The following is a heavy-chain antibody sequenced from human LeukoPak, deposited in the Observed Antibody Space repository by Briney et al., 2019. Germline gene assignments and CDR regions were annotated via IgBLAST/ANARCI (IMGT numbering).Heavy chain of an antibody. D-gene: IGHD3-22*01. CDR1: GFTFSSYT. V-gene: IGHV3-21*01. J-gene: IGHJ4*02. CDR2: ISSTSTYI. CDR3: AGENYYESSGFN. Sequence: GGSLRLSCAASGFTFSSYTMNWVRQAPGEGLEWVSSISSTSTYIYYADSVKGRFTISRDNAKNSLYLQMNSLRAEDTAVYYCAGENYYESSGFNWGQGTLVTVSS.